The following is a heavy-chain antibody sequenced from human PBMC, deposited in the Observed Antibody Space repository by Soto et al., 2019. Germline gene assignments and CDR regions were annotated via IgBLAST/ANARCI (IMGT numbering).Heavy chain of an antibody. J-gene: IGHJ3*02. CDR3: AKDFYDQGAFDI. V-gene: IGHV3-23*01. Sequence: EVQLLESGGGLVQPGGSLRLSCAASGFTFRSYDMSWVRQAPGKGLEWVSGISPSGGSTYYAASVKGRFTISRDNSKNTLHLQMSSLRAEDTALYSCAKDFYDQGAFDILGQKTMVTVSP. CDR2: ISPSGGST. D-gene: IGHD3-3*01. CDR1: GFTFRSYD.